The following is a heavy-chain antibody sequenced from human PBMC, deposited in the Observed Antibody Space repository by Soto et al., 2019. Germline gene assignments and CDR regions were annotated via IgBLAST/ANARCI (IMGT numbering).Heavy chain of an antibody. CDR3: ARLKVAGYFDY. CDR1: GGSVSSGDYY. J-gene: IGHJ4*02. V-gene: IGHV4-39*01. Sequence: SETLSLTCTVSGGSVSSGDYYWTWIRQPPGKGLEWIGYIYYSGSTYYNPSLKSRVTISVDTSKNQFSLKLSSVTAADTAVYYCARLKVAGYFDYWGQGTLVTVSS. D-gene: IGHD6-19*01. CDR2: IYYSGST.